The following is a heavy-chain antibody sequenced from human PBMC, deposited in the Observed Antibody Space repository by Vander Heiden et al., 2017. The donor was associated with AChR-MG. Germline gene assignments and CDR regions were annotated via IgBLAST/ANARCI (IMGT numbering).Heavy chain of an antibody. J-gene: IGHJ6*03. CDR3: TRGLTVSGAKYYMDV. D-gene: IGHD1-1*01. V-gene: IGHV3-49*04. Sequence: EVQLVESGGGLIQPGRSRRLSCTASGPTFADHALPWVRQAPGKGLEWVALVRSKIYGGTSEYAASVKGRFTISRDDSKNTAYLQMNSLRPEDTAIYYCTRGLTVSGAKYYMDVWDKGTSVTVSS. CDR1: GPTFADHA. CDR2: VRSKIYGGTS.